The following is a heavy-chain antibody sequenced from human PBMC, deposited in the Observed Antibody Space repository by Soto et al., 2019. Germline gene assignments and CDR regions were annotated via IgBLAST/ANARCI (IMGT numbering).Heavy chain of an antibody. Sequence: KTSETLSLTCIVSGGSVSSGSYYWSWIRQPPGKGLEWIGYIYYSGSTNYNPSLKSRVTISVDTSKNQFSLKLSSVTAAETAVYYCARDKGGCSGGSCYSNYGMDVWGQGTTVNVS. D-gene: IGHD2-15*01. J-gene: IGHJ6*02. CDR2: IYYSGST. CDR1: GGSVSSGSYY. CDR3: ARDKGGCSGGSCYSNYGMDV. V-gene: IGHV4-61*01.